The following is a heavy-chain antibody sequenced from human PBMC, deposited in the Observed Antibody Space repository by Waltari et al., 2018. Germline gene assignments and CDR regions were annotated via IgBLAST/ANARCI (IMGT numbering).Heavy chain of an antibody. CDR3: AVTRSGYCDY. CDR2: VSGSGDTT. CDR1: GFTFSTYA. V-gene: IGHV3-23*04. J-gene: IGHJ4*02. Sequence: EVQLVESGGGLVQPGGSLRLSCAASGFTFSTYAMSWVRQAPGKGLVWVSGVSGSGDTTNYADSVKGRFTISRDHSKNTLYLQMNSLRAEDMAVYYCAVTRSGYCDYWGQGTLVTVSS. D-gene: IGHD3-3*01.